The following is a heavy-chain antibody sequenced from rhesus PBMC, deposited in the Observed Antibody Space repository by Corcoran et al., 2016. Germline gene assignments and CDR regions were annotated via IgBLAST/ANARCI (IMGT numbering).Heavy chain of an antibody. V-gene: IGHV4-99*01. CDR2: IGGSSGST. J-gene: IGHJ4*01. CDR3: ARRQRQLELDY. Sequence: QVQLQESGPGVVKPSETLSLTCAVSGYSSSRAHYWGRIRQPPGRGLGGRGLEWIGYIGGSSGSTYYNPSLKSRVTISKDTSKNQFSLKLSSVTAADTAVYYCARRQRQLELDYWGQGVLVTVSS. D-gene: IGHD6-25*01. CDR1: GYSSSRAHY.